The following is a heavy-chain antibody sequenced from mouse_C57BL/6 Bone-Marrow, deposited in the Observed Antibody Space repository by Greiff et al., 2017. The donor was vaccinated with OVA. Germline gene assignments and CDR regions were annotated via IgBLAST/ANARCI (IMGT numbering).Heavy chain of an antibody. J-gene: IGHJ3*01. CDR2: ICGGGSS. CDR3: AKHERGADGNQSWFAY. CDR1: GFSLTSYG. V-gene: IGHV2-9*01. Sequence: QVQLKESGPGLVAPSQSLSISCTVSGFSLTSYGVDWVRQPPGKGLEWLGVICGGGSSNYNSALMSRLGISKYNSKSQVVLNINSLQTDDTAMYYCAKHERGADGNQSWFAYWGQGTLVTVSA. D-gene: IGHD2-1*01.